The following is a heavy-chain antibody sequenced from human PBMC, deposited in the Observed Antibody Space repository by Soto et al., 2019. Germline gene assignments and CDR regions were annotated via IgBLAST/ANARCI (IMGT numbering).Heavy chain of an antibody. CDR1: GFIFSSYS. CDR2: ISAFSDSI. J-gene: IGHJ4*02. CDR3: ANKRRSGGHNWYFDS. V-gene: IGHV3-23*01. Sequence: SLRLSCAASGFIFSSYSMYWVRQAPGKGPEGVAGISAFSDSILYADSVEGRFTISRDNSKNTLYLQLNSLRADDTAVYFCANKRRSGGHNWYFDSWGKRTLVTVSS.